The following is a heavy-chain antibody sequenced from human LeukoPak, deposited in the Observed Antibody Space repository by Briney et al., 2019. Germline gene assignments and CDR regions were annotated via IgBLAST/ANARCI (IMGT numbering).Heavy chain of an antibody. D-gene: IGHD6-19*01. CDR2: IYYSGST. Sequence: PSETLSLTCTVSGGSISSYYWSWIRQPPGKGLEWIGYIYYSGSTNYNPSLKSRVTISVDTSKNQFSLKLSSVTAADTAVYYCARDRWGIAVAADGGDAFDIWGQGTMVTVSS. V-gene: IGHV4-59*01. CDR3: ARDRWGIAVAADGGDAFDI. CDR1: GGSISSYY. J-gene: IGHJ3*02.